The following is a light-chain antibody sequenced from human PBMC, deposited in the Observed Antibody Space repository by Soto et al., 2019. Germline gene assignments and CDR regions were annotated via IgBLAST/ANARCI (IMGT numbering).Light chain of an antibody. CDR3: QQYEDLPLT. CDR1: QSIANF. CDR2: DAS. V-gene: IGKV1-33*01. J-gene: IGKJ4*01. Sequence: DVQMTQSPSSLSASVGDIVIITCKANQSIANFLNWFQHKPGEAPKLLISDASHLELGVPSRFRGSRSGTDFVLDISNLQSEDVATYFCQQYEDLPLTFGGGTKVDI.